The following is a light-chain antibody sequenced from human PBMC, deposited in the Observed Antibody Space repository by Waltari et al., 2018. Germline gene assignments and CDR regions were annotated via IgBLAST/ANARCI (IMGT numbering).Light chain of an antibody. Sequence: SVLTQPPSVSAAPGQRVTISCSGGSSNIGNNYVSWYRQFPGTAPKLLIYEDSERPPGIPGRFSGSKSGTSATLDITGLQAGDEADYYCGTWDSSLSGAVFGGGTHLTVL. J-gene: IGLJ7*01. CDR1: SSNIGNNY. CDR2: EDS. CDR3: GTWDSSLSGAV. V-gene: IGLV1-51*02.